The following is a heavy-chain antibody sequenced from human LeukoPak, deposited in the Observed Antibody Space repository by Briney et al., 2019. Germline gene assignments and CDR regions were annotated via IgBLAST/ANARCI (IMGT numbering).Heavy chain of an antibody. Sequence: ASVKVSCKASEYTFTGYYMHWVRQAPGQGLEWMGWINPNSGGTNYAQTFQGRVTMTRDTSISAAYMELSRLRSDDTAVYYCARARSGYLDYWGQGTLVTVSS. J-gene: IGHJ4*02. CDR2: INPNSGGT. CDR1: EYTFTGYY. V-gene: IGHV1-2*02. CDR3: ARARSGYLDY. D-gene: IGHD2-15*01.